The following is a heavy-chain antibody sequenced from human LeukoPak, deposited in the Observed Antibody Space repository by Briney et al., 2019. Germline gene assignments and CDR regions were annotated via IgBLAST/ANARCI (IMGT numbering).Heavy chain of an antibody. CDR3: AKDFDY. J-gene: IGHJ4*02. CDR1: GFTFSGYA. CDR2: ISGSGGTT. V-gene: IGHV3-23*01. Sequence: GGSLRLSCAASGFTFSGYAMNWVRQAPGKGLEWVSGISGSGGTTFFADSVKGRFTISRDNSKNTLYLQMNSLRAEDTAVYYCAKDFDYWGQGTLVTVSS.